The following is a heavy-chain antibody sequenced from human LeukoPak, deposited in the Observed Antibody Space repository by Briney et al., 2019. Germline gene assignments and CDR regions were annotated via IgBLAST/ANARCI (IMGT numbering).Heavy chain of an antibody. CDR2: IYYTGST. Sequence: SETLSLTCTVSGGSINSYKWSWIRQPPGKGLEWIGYIYYTGSTSYNPSLKSRVTISIDTSKNQFSLKLGSLTAADTAVYYCARVGDISGYYFPFDIWGQGTMVTVSS. V-gene: IGHV4-59*01. D-gene: IGHD3-22*01. CDR1: GGSINSYK. J-gene: IGHJ3*02. CDR3: ARVGDISGYYFPFDI.